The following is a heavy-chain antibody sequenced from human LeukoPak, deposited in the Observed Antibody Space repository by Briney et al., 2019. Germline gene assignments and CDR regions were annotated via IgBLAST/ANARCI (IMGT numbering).Heavy chain of an antibody. CDR3: TRELEVDDAFDI. D-gene: IGHD3-22*01. CDR2: MNSDGTSI. Sequence: PAGSLRLSCAASGCTFSSSWMHWVRQPPGKGLVWVSRMNSDGTSITYAASVKGRFTVARDNAKNTLYLQMNSLRAEDTAVYYCTRELEVDDAFDIWGQGTMVTVSS. V-gene: IGHV3-74*01. J-gene: IGHJ3*02. CDR1: GCTFSSSW.